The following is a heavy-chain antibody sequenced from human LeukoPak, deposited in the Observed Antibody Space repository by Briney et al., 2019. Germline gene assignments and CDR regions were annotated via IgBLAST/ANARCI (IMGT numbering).Heavy chain of an antibody. CDR1: GGSISNYY. CDR2: IYYTGST. V-gene: IGHV4-59*01. Sequence: SETLSLTCTVSGGSISNYYWSWIRQPPGKGLEWIAYIYYTGSTNYNPSLKSRVTISIDTSKNQFSLQLSSVTAADTAVYYCARERKYYYGSGSYLIEAFDIWGQGTTVTVSS. D-gene: IGHD3-10*01. CDR3: ARERKYYYGSGSYLIEAFDI. J-gene: IGHJ3*02.